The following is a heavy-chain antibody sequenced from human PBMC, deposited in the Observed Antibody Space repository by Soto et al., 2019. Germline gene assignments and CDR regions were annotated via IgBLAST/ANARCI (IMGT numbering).Heavy chain of an antibody. D-gene: IGHD2-15*01. CDR2: IRADGSEE. CDR3: ARDSGGPSGGIWHDALDF. J-gene: IGHJ3*01. Sequence: EVQLVESGGYLVQPGGSLRLSCAASGFTFTNYWMTWVRQAPGKGLEWVANIRADGSEEYYVDSVKVRFSISRDNAEKSMYLQMNSLRAEDTAVYYCARDSGGPSGGIWHDALDFWGQGTMVTVSS. V-gene: IGHV3-7*01. CDR1: GFTFTNYW.